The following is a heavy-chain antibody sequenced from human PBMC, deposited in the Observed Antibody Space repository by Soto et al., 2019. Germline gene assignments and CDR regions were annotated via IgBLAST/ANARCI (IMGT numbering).Heavy chain of an antibody. D-gene: IGHD2-8*01. Sequence: QVQLQESGPGLVKPSETLSLTCTVSGGSITSFYLSWIRQPPGKGLEWTGYVYYGGTTNYNLSLNRRFTITADTSKIQFALKLSSVTDADTAVYYGARAEMVYAMSGAFHIWGQGPMVTVSS. CDR1: GGSITSFY. CDR3: ARAEMVYAMSGAFHI. J-gene: IGHJ3*02. V-gene: IGHV4-59*01. CDR2: VYYGGTT.